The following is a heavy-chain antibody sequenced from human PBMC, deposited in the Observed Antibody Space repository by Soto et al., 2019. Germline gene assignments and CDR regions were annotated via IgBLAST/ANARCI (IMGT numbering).Heavy chain of an antibody. CDR1: GGTFSNHA. CDR2: IIPMFPTA. CDR3: ARDDATYCGGDCYRYFYYGMDV. V-gene: IGHV1-69*13. J-gene: IGHJ6*02. D-gene: IGHD2-21*02. Sequence: SVKVSCTAYGGTFSNHAISRVRQAPGQGLEWVGGIIPMFPTADYAQRFQGRVTITADDSTTTVYMELSGLRSEDTAMYYCARDDATYCGGDCYRYFYYGMDVWGQGTTVTVSS.